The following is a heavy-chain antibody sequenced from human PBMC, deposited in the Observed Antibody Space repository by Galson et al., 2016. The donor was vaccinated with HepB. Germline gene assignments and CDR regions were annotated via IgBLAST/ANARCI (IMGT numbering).Heavy chain of an antibody. Sequence: ETLSLTCTVSGGSMSTYYWSWIRQPPGKGLEWIGYIYYSGSTNYGPSLKSRVTISVDTSKNQFSLKLSSVTAADTAVYYCARDLTMVTTGWFDPWGQGTLVTVSS. CDR1: GGSMSTYY. D-gene: IGHD5-18*01. V-gene: IGHV4-59*01. CDR3: ARDLTMVTTGWFDP. J-gene: IGHJ5*02. CDR2: IYYSGST.